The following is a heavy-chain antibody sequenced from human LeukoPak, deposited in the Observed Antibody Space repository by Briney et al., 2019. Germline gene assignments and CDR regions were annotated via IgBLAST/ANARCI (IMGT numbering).Heavy chain of an antibody. V-gene: IGHV4-59*01. Sequence: ETLSLTCTVSGGSISSYYWSWIRQPPGKGLEWIGYIYYSGSTNYNPSLKSRVTISVDTSKNQFPLKLSSVTAADTAVYYCARSNYDTLTGYYYFDYWGQGTLVTVSS. CDR2: IYYSGST. J-gene: IGHJ4*02. CDR3: ARSNYDTLTGYYYFDY. CDR1: GGSISSYY. D-gene: IGHD3-9*01.